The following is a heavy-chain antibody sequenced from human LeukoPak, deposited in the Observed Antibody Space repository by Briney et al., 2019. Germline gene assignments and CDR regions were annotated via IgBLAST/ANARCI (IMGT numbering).Heavy chain of an antibody. J-gene: IGHJ3*02. CDR1: RFTFSSYS. Sequence: PGGSLRLSCAASRFTFSSYSMNWVRQAPGKGLEWVSSISSSSSYIYYADSVKGRFTISRDNAKNSLYLQMNSLRAEDTAVYYCARDSSGAYSSSWADAFDIWGQGTMVTVSS. CDR3: ARDSSGAYSSSWADAFDI. D-gene: IGHD6-13*01. CDR2: ISSSSSYI. V-gene: IGHV3-21*01.